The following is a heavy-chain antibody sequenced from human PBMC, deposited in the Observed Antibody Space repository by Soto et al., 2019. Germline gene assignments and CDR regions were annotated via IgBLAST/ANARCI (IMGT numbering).Heavy chain of an antibody. V-gene: IGHV3-23*01. D-gene: IGHD5-18*01. CDR2: ITGSGGST. CDR1: GFTFSSYA. CDR3: AKCKGIQLWLFDS. J-gene: IGHJ4*02. Sequence: EVQLLESGGGLVQPGGSLRLSCAASGFTFSSYAMSWVRQAPGKGLEWVSTITGSGGSTFYADSVKGRFTISRDNSKNTLYLRMNSLRAADTAVYYCAKCKGIQLWLFDSWGQGTLVTVSS.